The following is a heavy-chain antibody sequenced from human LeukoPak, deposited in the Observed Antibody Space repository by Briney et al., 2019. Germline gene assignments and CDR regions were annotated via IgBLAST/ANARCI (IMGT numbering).Heavy chain of an antibody. CDR1: GFTFSSYA. V-gene: IGHV3-30*07. Sequence: GGSLRLSCAASGFTFSSYAMHWVRQAPGKGLEWVAVISYDGSNKYYADSVKGRFTISRDNAKNTLYLQINSLRAEDTAVYYCARDHRSYYYYMDVWGIGTTVTVSS. CDR3: ARDHRSYYYYMDV. J-gene: IGHJ6*03. CDR2: ISYDGSNK.